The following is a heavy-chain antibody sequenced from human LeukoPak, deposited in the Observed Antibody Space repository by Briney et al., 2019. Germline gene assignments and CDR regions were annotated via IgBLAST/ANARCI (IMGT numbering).Heavy chain of an antibody. D-gene: IGHD6-19*01. J-gene: IGHJ4*02. Sequence: GGSLRLSCAASGFTFSSYSMNWVRQAPGKGLEWVSSISSSSSYIYYADSVKGRFTISRDNAKNSLYLQMNSLRAEDTAVYYCAREAYSRGRPGFGVYVKNWGQGTLVTVSS. V-gene: IGHV3-21*01. CDR2: ISSSSSYI. CDR1: GFTFSSYS. CDR3: AREAYSRGRPGFGVYVKN.